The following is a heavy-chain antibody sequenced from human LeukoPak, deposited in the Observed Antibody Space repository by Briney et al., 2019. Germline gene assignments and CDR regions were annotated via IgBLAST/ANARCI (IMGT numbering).Heavy chain of an antibody. J-gene: IGHJ5*02. CDR1: GYTFTSYG. Sequence: GASVKVSCKASGYTFTSYGISWVRQAPGQGLEWMGWISAYNGNTNYAQKLQGRVTMTTDTSTSTAYMELRSLRSDDTAVYYCAREVADYGDYGWFDPWAREPWSPSPQ. CDR2: ISAYNGNT. D-gene: IGHD4-17*01. CDR3: AREVADYGDYGWFDP. V-gene: IGHV1-18*01.